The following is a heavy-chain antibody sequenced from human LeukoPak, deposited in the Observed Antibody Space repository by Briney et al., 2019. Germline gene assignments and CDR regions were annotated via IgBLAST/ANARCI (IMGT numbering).Heavy chain of an antibody. J-gene: IGHJ4*02. V-gene: IGHV1-2*02. CDR1: GYTFTCYY. CDR2: INPNSGGT. D-gene: IGHD1-26*01. Sequence: ASVKVSCKASGYTFTCYYMHWVRQAPGQGLECIVWINPNSGGTNYAQKFQGRITLTRDTSISAAYMEPSKLTSDDTAVSYCARLYEWELISDYWGQGTLVTVSS. CDR3: ARLYEWELISDY.